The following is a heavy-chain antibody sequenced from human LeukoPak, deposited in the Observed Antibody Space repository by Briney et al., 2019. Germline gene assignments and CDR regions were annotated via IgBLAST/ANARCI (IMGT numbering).Heavy chain of an antibody. V-gene: IGHV4-61*01. D-gene: IGHD1-26*01. J-gene: IGHJ4*02. CDR1: GGSISTGRYY. CDR3: AREVGALYYFDY. CDR2: VYYSGST. Sequence: SETLSLTCTVSGGSISTGRYYWSWIRQHPGKGLEWIGYVYYSGSTNYNPSLKSRVTISVDTSKNQFSPKLSSVTAADTAVYYCAREVGALYYFDYWGQGTLVTVSS.